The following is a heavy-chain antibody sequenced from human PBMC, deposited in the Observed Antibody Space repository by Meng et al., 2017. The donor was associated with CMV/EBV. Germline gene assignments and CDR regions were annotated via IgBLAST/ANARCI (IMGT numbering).Heavy chain of an antibody. D-gene: IGHD6-13*01. V-gene: IGHV4-34*01. CDR2: INHSGST. CDR3: ARGYSSSSVRYSSSWYGSYYYYGMDV. Sequence: SETLSLTCAVYGGSFSGYYWSWIRQPPGKGLEWIGEINHSGSTNYNPSLKSRVTISVDTSKNQFSLKLSSVTAADTAVYYCARGYSSSSVRYSSSWYGSYYYYGMDVWGQGTTVTVSS. J-gene: IGHJ6*02. CDR1: GGSFSGYY.